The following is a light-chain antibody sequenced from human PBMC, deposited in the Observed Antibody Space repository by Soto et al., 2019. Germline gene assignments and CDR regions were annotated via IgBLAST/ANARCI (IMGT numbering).Light chain of an antibody. V-gene: IGKV1-5*01. CDR1: QSISSW. CDR2: DAS. Sequence: DIPMTQSPSTLSASVGDRVTITCRASQSISSWLAWYQQKPGKVPKLLIYDASSLESGVPSRFSGSGSGTEFTLTISSLQPDDFATYYCQQYNSYPWTFGQGTKVEIK. CDR3: QQYNSYPWT. J-gene: IGKJ1*01.